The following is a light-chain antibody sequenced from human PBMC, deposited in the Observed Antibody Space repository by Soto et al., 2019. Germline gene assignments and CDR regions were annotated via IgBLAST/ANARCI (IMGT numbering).Light chain of an antibody. J-gene: IGKJ1*01. V-gene: IGKV4-1*01. CDR1: QSVLYSSNNKNY. CDR2: WAS. Sequence: DIGMTQSPDSLAVSLGERATINCNSSQSVLYSSNNKNYLAWYQQKPGQPPKLLIYWASTRESGVPDRFSGSGSGTDFTLTISSLQAEDVAVYYCQQYYSTPPTFGQGTKVDI. CDR3: QQYYSTPPT.